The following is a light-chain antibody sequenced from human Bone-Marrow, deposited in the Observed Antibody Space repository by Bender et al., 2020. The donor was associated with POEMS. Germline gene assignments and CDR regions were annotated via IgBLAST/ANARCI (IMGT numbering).Light chain of an antibody. CDR1: SSDLGDYTY. CDR2: DFS. V-gene: IGLV2-14*01. CDR3: QSYDNSLGGWV. J-gene: IGLJ3*02. Sequence: QSALTQPASLSGSPGQSITISCTGTSSDLGDYTYVSWYQQHPGKAPKLMIFDFSNRPSGVSNRFSGSKSGKTASLTISGLQTEDEADYYCQSYDNSLGGWVFGGGTKLTVL.